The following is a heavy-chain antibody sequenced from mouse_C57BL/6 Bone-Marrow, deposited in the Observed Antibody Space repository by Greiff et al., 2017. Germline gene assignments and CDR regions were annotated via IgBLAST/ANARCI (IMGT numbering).Heavy chain of an antibody. CDR3: ARRGGLVYFDV. CDR2: IDPSDSYT. Sequence: QVQLQQPGAELVRPGTSVKLSCTASGYTFTSYWMHWVKQRPGPGLEWIGVIDPSDSYTNYNQKFKGKATLTVDTSSSTAYMQLSSLTSEDSAVYDWARRGGLVYFDVWGTGTTVTGSS. D-gene: IGHD3-3*01. V-gene: IGHV1-59*01. J-gene: IGHJ1*03. CDR1: GYTFTSYW.